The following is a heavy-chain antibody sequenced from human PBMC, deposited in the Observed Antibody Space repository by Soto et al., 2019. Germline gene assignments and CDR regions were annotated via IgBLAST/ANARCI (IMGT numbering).Heavy chain of an antibody. CDR1: GFTFSSYG. V-gene: IGHV3-33*08. J-gene: IGHJ3*01. CDR3: AREAIDTADAAFDV. D-gene: IGHD3-22*01. Sequence: QVQLLESGGGLVQPGGSLRLSCAASGFTFSSYGLHWVRQAPGKGFEWLADIWYAGRNKYYSDSIKGRFTISRDNPKNTHFLHMNTMRVEDNAMYYLAREAIDTADAAFDVWGQGTMVVVSS. CDR2: IWYAGRNK.